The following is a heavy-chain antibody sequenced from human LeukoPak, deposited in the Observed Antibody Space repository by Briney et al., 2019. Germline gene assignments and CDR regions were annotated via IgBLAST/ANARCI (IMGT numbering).Heavy chain of an antibody. J-gene: IGHJ5*02. Sequence: SETLSLTRTVSGGSISSYYWSWIRQPPGKGLEWIGHIYGSGSTNYNPSLKSRVTLSVDTSKNQFSLKLSSVTAADTAVYYCAREGTSGTHLNRFDPWGQGTLVTVSS. CDR3: AREGTSGTHLNRFDP. CDR1: GGSISSYY. D-gene: IGHD1-1*01. CDR2: IYGSGST. V-gene: IGHV4-59*01.